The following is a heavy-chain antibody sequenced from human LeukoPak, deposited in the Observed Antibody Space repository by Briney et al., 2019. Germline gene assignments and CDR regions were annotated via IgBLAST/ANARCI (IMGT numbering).Heavy chain of an antibody. CDR3: ARPGGSGWTQGTKY. Sequence: PGGSLRLSCAASGFTFRNYWMSWVRQAPGKGLEWVANINQDGSEKYYVDSVKGRFTISRDNARNSLFLRMNSLRVEDTAVYYCARPGGSGWTQGTKYWGQGTLVTVSS. CDR1: GFTFRNYW. V-gene: IGHV3-7*01. J-gene: IGHJ4*02. D-gene: IGHD6-19*01. CDR2: INQDGSEK.